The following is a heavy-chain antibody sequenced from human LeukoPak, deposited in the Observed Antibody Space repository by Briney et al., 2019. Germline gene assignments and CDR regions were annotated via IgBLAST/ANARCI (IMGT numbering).Heavy chain of an antibody. D-gene: IGHD3-22*01. V-gene: IGHV1-69*06. Sequence: SVKVSCKASGGTFSSYAISWVRQAPGQGLEWMGGIIPIFGTANYAQKFQGRVTITADKSTSTAYMELSSLRSEDTAVYYCAILNTANYYDSSGYFDYWGQGTLVTVSS. CDR1: GGTFSSYA. J-gene: IGHJ4*02. CDR3: AILNTANYYDSSGYFDY. CDR2: IIPIFGTA.